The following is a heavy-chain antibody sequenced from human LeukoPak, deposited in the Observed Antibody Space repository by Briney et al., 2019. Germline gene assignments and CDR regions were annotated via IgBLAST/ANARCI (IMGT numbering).Heavy chain of an antibody. J-gene: IGHJ4*02. Sequence: KASETLSLTCAVYGGSFSGYYWSWIRQPPGKGLEWIGEINHSGSTNYNPSLKSRATISVDTSKNQFSLKLSSVTAADTAVYYCARGRVAARRPKSYYFDYWGQGTLVTVSS. CDR1: GGSFSGYY. V-gene: IGHV4-34*01. CDR3: ARGRVAARRPKSYYFDY. D-gene: IGHD6-6*01. CDR2: INHSGST.